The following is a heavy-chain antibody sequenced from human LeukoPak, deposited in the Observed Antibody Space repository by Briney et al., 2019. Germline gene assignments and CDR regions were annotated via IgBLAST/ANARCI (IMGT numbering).Heavy chain of an antibody. V-gene: IGHV6-1*01. J-gene: IGHJ5*02. CDR1: GDSVSNNGAS. CDR2: TYYRTRWYF. CDR3: ARGGAGWYVSVFEP. D-gene: IGHD6-19*01. Sequence: SQTLSLTCAISGDSVSNNGASWNWSRQSPARVLEWLGRTYYRTRWYFDYAVSVRSRANINPDTSKNQFSLQLDSVTPDDTAVYYCARGGAGWYVSVFEPWGQGTLVTVSS.